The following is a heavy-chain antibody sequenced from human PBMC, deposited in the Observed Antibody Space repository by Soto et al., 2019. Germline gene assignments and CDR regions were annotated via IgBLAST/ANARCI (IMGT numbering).Heavy chain of an antibody. CDR3: ARRSTVTYDY. V-gene: IGHV4-39*01. J-gene: IGHJ4*02. Sequence: SETLSLTCTVSGGSLTSNSYYWGWIRQPPGKGLEWIGSFYYSQSTYFNPSLKSRVTISVETSKNQYSLKLSAVTAADTAVYYCARRSTVTYDYWGQGILVTVSS. CDR2: FYYSQST. CDR1: GGSLTSNSYY. D-gene: IGHD4-17*01.